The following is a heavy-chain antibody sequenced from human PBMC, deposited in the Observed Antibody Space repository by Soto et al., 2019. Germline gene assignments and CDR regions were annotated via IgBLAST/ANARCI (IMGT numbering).Heavy chain of an antibody. CDR3: ARRSTVTYDY. V-gene: IGHV4-39*01. J-gene: IGHJ4*02. Sequence: SETLSLTCTVSGGSLTSNSYYWGWIRQPPGKGLEWIGSFYYSQSTYFNPSLKSRVTISVETSKNQYSLKLSAVTAADTAVYYCARRSTVTYDYWGQGILVTVSS. CDR2: FYYSQST. CDR1: GGSLTSNSYY. D-gene: IGHD4-17*01.